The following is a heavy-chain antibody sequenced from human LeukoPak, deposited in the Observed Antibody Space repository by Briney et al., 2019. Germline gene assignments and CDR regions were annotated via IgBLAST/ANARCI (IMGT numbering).Heavy chain of an antibody. V-gene: IGHV1-18*01. CDR3: ARSSSGTRGLYYYYGMDV. CDR2: ISAYNGNT. CDR1: GYTFTSYG. Sequence: ASVKVSCKASGYTFTSYGISWVRQPPGQGLEWMGWISAYNGNTNYAQKLQGRVTMTTDTSTSTAYMGLRSLRSDDTAVYYCARSSSGTRGLYYYYGMDVWSQGTTVTVSS. J-gene: IGHJ6*02. D-gene: IGHD6-13*01.